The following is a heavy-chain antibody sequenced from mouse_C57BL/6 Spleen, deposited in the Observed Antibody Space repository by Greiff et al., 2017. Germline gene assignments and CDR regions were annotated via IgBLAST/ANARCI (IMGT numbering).Heavy chain of an antibody. D-gene: IGHD1-1*01. Sequence: VQLQQSGAELVKPGASVKMSCKASGYTFTTYPIQWMKQNHGKSLEWIGNFHPYNDDTKYNEKFKGKATLTVEKSSSTAYLKLRRLTSDDSAVYSCARGYDSSYDYFDYWGQGTTLTVSS. CDR2: FHPYNDDT. J-gene: IGHJ2*01. CDR3: ARGYDSSYDYFDY. V-gene: IGHV1-47*01. CDR1: GYTFTTYP.